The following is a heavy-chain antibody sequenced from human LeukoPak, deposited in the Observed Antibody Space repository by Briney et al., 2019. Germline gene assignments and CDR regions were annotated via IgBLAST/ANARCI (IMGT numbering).Heavy chain of an antibody. V-gene: IGHV3-23*01. Sequence: GGSLRLSCAASGFTFSSYAMSWVRQAPGKGLEWVSTISGSGGSTYYADPVKGRFTISRDNSKNTLYLQMNSLRAEDTAVYYCAKEAAYGDYQYYFDYWGQGTLVTVSS. CDR3: AKEAAYGDYQYYFDY. CDR1: GFTFSSYA. D-gene: IGHD4-17*01. CDR2: ISGSGGST. J-gene: IGHJ4*02.